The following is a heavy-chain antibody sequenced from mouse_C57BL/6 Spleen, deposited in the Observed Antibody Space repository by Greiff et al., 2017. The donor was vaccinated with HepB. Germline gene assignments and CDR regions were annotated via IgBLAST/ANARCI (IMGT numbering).Heavy chain of an antibody. V-gene: IGHV14-4*01. J-gene: IGHJ4*01. Sequence: EVKVEESGAELVRPGASVKLSCTASGFNIKDDYMHWVKQRPEQGLEWIGWIDPENGDTEYASKFQGKATITADTSSNTAYLQLSSLTSEDTAVYYCTTFLSTYAMDYWGQGTSVTVSS. D-gene: IGHD2-1*01. CDR3: TTFLSTYAMDY. CDR1: GFNIKDDY. CDR2: IDPENGDT.